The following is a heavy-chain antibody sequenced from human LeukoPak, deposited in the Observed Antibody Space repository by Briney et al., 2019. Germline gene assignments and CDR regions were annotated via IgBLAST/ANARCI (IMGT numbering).Heavy chain of an antibody. V-gene: IGHV3-7*01. J-gene: IGHJ4*02. D-gene: IGHD3-22*01. CDR1: GFIFSSFW. CDR3: ATSYDSSGCD. Sequence: AGGSLRLSCTVSGFIFSSFWMAWVRQAPGKGLEWVANIKPDGSLQFYGDSVKGRFTISRDNAKNSLYLQMNNLRAEDTALYYCATSYDSSGCDWGQGTLVTVSS. CDR2: IKPDGSLQ.